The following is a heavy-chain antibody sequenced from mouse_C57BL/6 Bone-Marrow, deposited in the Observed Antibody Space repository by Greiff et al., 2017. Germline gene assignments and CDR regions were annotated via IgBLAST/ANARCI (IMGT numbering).Heavy chain of an antibody. D-gene: IGHD1-1*01. CDR2: IDPFDSYT. CDR1: GYTFTSYW. Sequence: VQLQQPGTELVKPGASVKLSCKASGYTFTSYWMQWVKQRPGQGLEWIGEIDPFDSYTNYNQKFKGKATLTVDTSSSTAYMQLSSLTSEDSAVYYCANYYGSSYGDYWGQGTTLTVSS. CDR3: ANYYGSSYGDY. V-gene: IGHV1-50*01. J-gene: IGHJ2*01.